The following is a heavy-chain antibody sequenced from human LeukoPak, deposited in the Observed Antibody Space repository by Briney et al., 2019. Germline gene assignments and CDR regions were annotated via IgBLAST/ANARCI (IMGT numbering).Heavy chain of an antibody. CDR2: ISGSGGST. V-gene: IGHV3-23*01. CDR3: AKDYRGSFTD. J-gene: IGHJ4*02. Sequence: GGSLRLSCAASGFTFSSYAMSWVRQAPGQGLEWVSAISGSGGSTYYADSVRGRFTISRDNSKNTLYLQMDSLRAEDTAVYLCAKDYRGSFTDWGQGTLVTVSS. CDR1: GFTFSSYA. D-gene: IGHD1-26*01.